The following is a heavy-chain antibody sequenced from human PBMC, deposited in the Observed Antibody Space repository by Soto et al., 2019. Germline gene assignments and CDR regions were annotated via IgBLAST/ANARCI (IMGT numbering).Heavy chain of an antibody. V-gene: IGHV5-51*01. CDR1: RYSFTSYW. CDR3: ARYFAGGTRDYGVDV. CDR2: IYPDDFDT. J-gene: IGHJ6*02. Sequence: ESLKISCKASRYSFTSYWIGWVRQMPGKGLKWMGIIYPDDFDTKYSPSFQGQVTISADKTISTAYLQWSSLKASDTAMYYCARYFAGGTRDYGVDVWGQGTTVTVSS. D-gene: IGHD2-15*01.